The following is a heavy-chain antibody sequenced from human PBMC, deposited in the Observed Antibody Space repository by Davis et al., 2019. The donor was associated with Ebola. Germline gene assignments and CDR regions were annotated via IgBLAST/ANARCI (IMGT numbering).Heavy chain of an antibody. CDR3: AGSGSYHFDY. Sequence: HTGGSLRLSCAASGFTFSSYWMHWVRQAPGKGLVWVSRINSDGSSTSYADSVKGRFTISRDNAKNSLYLQMNSLRAEDTALYYCAGSGSYHFDYWGQGTLVTVSS. D-gene: IGHD3-10*01. CDR1: GFTFSSYW. J-gene: IGHJ4*02. CDR2: INSDGSST. V-gene: IGHV3-74*01.